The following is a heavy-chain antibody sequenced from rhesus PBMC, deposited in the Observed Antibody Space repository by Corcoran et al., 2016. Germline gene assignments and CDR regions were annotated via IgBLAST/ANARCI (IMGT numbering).Heavy chain of an antibody. CDR2: IYCSSGNT. Sequence: QVQLQESGPGLLKPSETLSLTCAVSGGSISGGYGWGWIRQPPGKGLEWIGSIYCSSGNTYYNPSPKHRVTISTDTSKTQFSLKLSAVTAADTAVYYCAREFGGYYSGAAFDFWGQGLRVTVSS. CDR1: GGSISGGYG. J-gene: IGHJ3*01. V-gene: IGHV4S7*01. D-gene: IGHD3-28*01. CDR3: AREFGGYYSGAAFDF.